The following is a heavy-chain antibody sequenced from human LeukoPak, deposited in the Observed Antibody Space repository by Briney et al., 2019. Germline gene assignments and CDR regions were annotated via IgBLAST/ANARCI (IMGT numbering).Heavy chain of an antibody. D-gene: IGHD1-26*01. CDR3: ARRVSGSYLDY. Sequence: SGESLKISCKGSGYSFTTYWIGWVRQMPGKGLEWVGIIYPGDSDTRYSPSFQGQVTISDDRSISTAYLQWNTLKASDTAMFYCARRVSGSYLDYWGQGTLVTVSS. CDR1: GYSFTTYW. V-gene: IGHV5-51*01. J-gene: IGHJ4*02. CDR2: IYPGDSDT.